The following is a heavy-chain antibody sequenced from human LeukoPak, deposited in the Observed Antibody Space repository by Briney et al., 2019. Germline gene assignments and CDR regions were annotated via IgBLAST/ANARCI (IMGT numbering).Heavy chain of an antibody. V-gene: IGHV4-39*01. CDR3: AMSGGRGWGY. CDR1: GGSISSGGYY. J-gene: IGHJ4*02. D-gene: IGHD2-15*01. CDR2: IYYSGST. Sequence: SETLSLTCTVSGGSISSGGYYWGWLRQPPGKGLEWIGSIYYSGSTYYNPSLKSRVTISVDTSKNQFSLKLSSVTAADTAVYYCAMSGGRGWGYWGQGTLVTVSS.